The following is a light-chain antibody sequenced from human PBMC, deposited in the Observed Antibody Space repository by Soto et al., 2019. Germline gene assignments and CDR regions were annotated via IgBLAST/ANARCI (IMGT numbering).Light chain of an antibody. CDR2: AAS. V-gene: IGKV1-39*01. CDR1: QTISTY. CDR3: QQTYSTPPET. J-gene: IGKJ1*01. Sequence: DIQMTQSPSSLSASVGDRVTITCRTSQTISTYLNWYQQKPGKAPNLLIYAASSLQSGVPSRFSGSGSGTDFTLTISSLQPEDFATYYCQQTYSTPPETFGQGTTVEIK.